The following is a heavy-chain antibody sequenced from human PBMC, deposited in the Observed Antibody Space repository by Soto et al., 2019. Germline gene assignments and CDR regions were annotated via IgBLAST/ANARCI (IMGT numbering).Heavy chain of an antibody. Sequence: ASVKVSCKASGGTFSSYAISWVRQAPGQGLEWMGGIIPIFGTANYAQKFQGRVTITADESTSTAYMELSSLRSEDTAVYYCALGCAGDCYSKLGDHWGPGTLVTVSS. CDR1: GGTFSSYA. D-gene: IGHD2-21*02. CDR3: ALGCAGDCYSKLGDH. J-gene: IGHJ4*02. V-gene: IGHV1-69*13. CDR2: IIPIFGTA.